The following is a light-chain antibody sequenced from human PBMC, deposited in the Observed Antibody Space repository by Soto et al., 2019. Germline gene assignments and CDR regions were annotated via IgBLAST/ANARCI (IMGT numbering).Light chain of an antibody. Sequence: DIPLTQYQPFLSPSILGCVPIXCRASQVISTSLAWYQVKPGKAPKLLIYAASTLESGVPSRFSATVSGTEFSLTITSLQPEDFATYYCQQLFDSPITFGQGTRLEIK. CDR1: QVISTS. CDR3: QQLFDSPIT. V-gene: IGKV1-9*01. CDR2: AAS. J-gene: IGKJ5*01.